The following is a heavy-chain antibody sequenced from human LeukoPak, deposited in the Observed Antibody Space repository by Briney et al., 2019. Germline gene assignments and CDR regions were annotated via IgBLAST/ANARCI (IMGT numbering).Heavy chain of an antibody. J-gene: IGHJ5*02. CDR3: ARDILWFGELFDINWFDP. Sequence: GGSLRLSCAASGFTFSSYSMNWVRQAPGKGLEWVSSISSSSSYIYYADSVKGRFTISRDNAKNSLYLQMNSLRAEDTAVYYCARDILWFGELFDINWFDPWGQGTLSPSPQ. V-gene: IGHV3-21*01. CDR1: GFTFSSYS. D-gene: IGHD3-10*01. CDR2: ISSSSSYI.